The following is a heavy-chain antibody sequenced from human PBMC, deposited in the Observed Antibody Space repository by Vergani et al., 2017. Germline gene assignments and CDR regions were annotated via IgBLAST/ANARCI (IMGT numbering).Heavy chain of an antibody. D-gene: IGHD6-13*01. V-gene: IGHV1-18*01. J-gene: IGHJ2*01. CDR3: ARETVVYSSSLWLGFDL. CDR1: GYTFTSYG. CDR2: ISAYNGNT. Sequence: QVQLVQSGAEVKKPGASVKVSCKASGYTFTSYGISWVRQAPGQGLEWMGWISAYNGNTNYAQKFQGRVTITADESTSTAYMELSSLRSEDTAVYYCARETVVYSSSLWLGFDLWGRGTLITVSS.